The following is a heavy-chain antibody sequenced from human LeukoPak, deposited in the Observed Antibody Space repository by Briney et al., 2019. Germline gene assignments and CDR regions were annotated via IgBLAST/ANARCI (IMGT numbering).Heavy chain of an antibody. CDR3: ARSVDGFGS. V-gene: IGHV6-1*01. Sequence: SQTLTLTCAISGDIITSNRAAWHWIRQSPSRGLEWLGRTYYRSKYYNDYAVSVKIRITINTNTSKNQISLQLNSVTREDTAVYYCARSVDGFGSWGRGTLVSVSS. CDR1: GDIITSNRAA. D-gene: IGHD5-12*01. CDR2: TYYRSKYYN. J-gene: IGHJ4*02.